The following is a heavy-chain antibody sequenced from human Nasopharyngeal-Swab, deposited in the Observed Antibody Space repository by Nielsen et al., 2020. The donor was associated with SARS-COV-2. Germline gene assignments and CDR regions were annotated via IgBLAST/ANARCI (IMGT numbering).Heavy chain of an antibody. CDR3: TTSWEGYYDSSGYYIRGAFDY. CDR2: IKSKTDGGTT. J-gene: IGHJ4*02. Sequence: GRQAPGKGLEWVGRIKSKTDGGTTDYAAPVKGRFTISRDDSKNTLYLQMNSLKTEDTAVYYCTTSWEGYYDSSGYYIRGAFDYWGQRTLVTVSS. V-gene: IGHV3-15*01. D-gene: IGHD3-22*01.